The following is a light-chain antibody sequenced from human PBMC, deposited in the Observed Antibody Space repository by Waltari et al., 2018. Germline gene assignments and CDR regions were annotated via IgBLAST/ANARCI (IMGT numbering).Light chain of an antibody. CDR1: QDISKS. J-gene: IGKJ4*01. CDR3: QQYYETPRIT. CDR2: ATS. V-gene: IGKV1-NL1*01. Sequence: DIQMTQSPTSLSASVGDRVRLTCRASQDISKSLAWYQQKPGKAPKLLLYATSRLESGVPSRFSGSGSETDYTLTISSLQPEDFATYHCQQYYETPRITFGGGTKVEIK.